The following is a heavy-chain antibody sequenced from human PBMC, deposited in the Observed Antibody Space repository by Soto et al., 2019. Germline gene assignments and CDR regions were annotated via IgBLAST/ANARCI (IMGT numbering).Heavy chain of an antibody. Sequence: ASVKVSCKASGYTFTSYGISWVRQAPGQGLEWMGWISAYNGNTNYAQKLQGRVTMTTDTSTSTAYMELRSLRSDDTAVYYCARVADYYGSSGYYGPDYWGQGTLVTVSS. CDR3: ARVADYYGSSGYYGPDY. CDR1: GYTFTSYG. V-gene: IGHV1-18*01. J-gene: IGHJ4*02. D-gene: IGHD3-22*01. CDR2: ISAYNGNT.